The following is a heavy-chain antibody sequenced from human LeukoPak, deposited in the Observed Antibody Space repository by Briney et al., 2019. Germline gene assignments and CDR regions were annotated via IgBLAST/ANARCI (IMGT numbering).Heavy chain of an antibody. V-gene: IGHV3-30-3*01. CDR2: ISYDGSNK. J-gene: IGHJ6*02. CDR1: GFTFRSYA. Sequence: QTGGSLRLSCAASGFTFRSYAMHWVRQAPGKGLEWVAVISYDGSNKYYADSVKGRFTISRDNSKNTLYLQMNSLRAEDTAVYYCARDSDYDFWSGYYGMDVWGQGTTVTVSS. CDR3: ARDSDYDFWSGYYGMDV. D-gene: IGHD3-3*01.